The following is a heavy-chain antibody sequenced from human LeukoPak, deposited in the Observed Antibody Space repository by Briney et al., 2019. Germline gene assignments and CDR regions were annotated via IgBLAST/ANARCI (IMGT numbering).Heavy chain of an antibody. CDR1: GFTFSSYG. CDR2: IWYDGSNK. Sequence: GGSLRLSCAASGFTFSSYGMHWVRQAPGKGLEWVAVIWYDGSNKYYADSVKGRFTISRDNAKNSLYLQMNSLRAEDTAVYYCAREYYDILTGYLSARRSSAFDIWGQGTMVTVSS. J-gene: IGHJ3*02. CDR3: AREYYDILTGYLSARRSSAFDI. V-gene: IGHV3-33*01. D-gene: IGHD3-9*01.